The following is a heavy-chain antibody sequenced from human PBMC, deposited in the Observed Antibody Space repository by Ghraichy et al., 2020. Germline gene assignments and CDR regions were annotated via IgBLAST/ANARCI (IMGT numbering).Heavy chain of an antibody. CDR1: GFTFSDYY. D-gene: IGHD1-20*01. CDR2: ISSSGSTI. CDR3: AGPPYPIKGYNWNY. V-gene: IGHV3-11*01. Sequence: LSLTCAASGFTFSDYYMSWIRQAPGKGLEWVSYISSSGSTIYYADSVKGRFTISRDNAKNSLYLQMNSLRAEDTAVYYCAGPPYPIKGYNWNYWGQGTLVTVSS. J-gene: IGHJ4*02.